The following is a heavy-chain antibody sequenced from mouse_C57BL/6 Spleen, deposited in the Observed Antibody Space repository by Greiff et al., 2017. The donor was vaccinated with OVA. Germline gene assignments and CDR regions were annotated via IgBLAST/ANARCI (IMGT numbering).Heavy chain of an antibody. CDR1: GYSFTDYN. Sequence: VQLQQSGPELVKPGASVKISCKASGYSFTDYNMNWVKQSNGKSLEWIGVINPNYGTTSYNQKFKGKATLTVDQSSSTAYMQLNSLTSEDSAVYYCARNPSSTVVARGDYFDYWGQGTTLTVSS. V-gene: IGHV1-39*01. CDR3: ARNPSSTVVARGDYFDY. CDR2: INPNYGTT. J-gene: IGHJ2*01. D-gene: IGHD1-1*01.